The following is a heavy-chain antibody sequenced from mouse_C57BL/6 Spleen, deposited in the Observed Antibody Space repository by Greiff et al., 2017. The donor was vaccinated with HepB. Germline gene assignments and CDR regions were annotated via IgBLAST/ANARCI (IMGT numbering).Heavy chain of an antibody. V-gene: IGHV1-50*01. J-gene: IGHJ3*01. Sequence: QVQLKQPGAELVKPGASVKLSCKASGYTFTSYWMQWVKQRPGQGLEWIGEIDPSDSYTNYNQKFKGKATLTVDTSSSTAYMQLSSLTSEDSAVYYCAREEGGALWGQGTLVTVSA. D-gene: IGHD1-1*02. CDR1: GYTFTSYW. CDR2: IDPSDSYT. CDR3: AREEGGAL.